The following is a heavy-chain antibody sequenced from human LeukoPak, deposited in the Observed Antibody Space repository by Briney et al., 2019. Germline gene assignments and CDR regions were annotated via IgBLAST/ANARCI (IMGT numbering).Heavy chain of an antibody. CDR2: ISYSSSLT. V-gene: IGHV3-48*02. D-gene: IGHD3-10*01. CDR3: AKVIRGGYGMDV. CDR1: GFSFSSFG. Sequence: GGSLRLSCAASGFSFSSFGMNWVRQAPGKGLEWVSYISYSSSLTDYADSVKGRFTISRDNAKNSLSLQLNSLRDEDTAVYFCAKVIRGGYGMDVWGQGTTVTVSS. J-gene: IGHJ6*02.